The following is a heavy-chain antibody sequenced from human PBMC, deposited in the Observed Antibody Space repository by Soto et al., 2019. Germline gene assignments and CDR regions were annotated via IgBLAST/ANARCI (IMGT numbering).Heavy chain of an antibody. Sequence: QVQLQESGPGLVKPSQTLSLTCTVSGGSISSGSYYWSWIRQHPGKGLEWIGYIYYTGSPYYNPSLKSRTTISLATSKKQFSLKLTSVTAADTAVYYCARGFSWGDTVDIWGQGTMVTVSS. CDR1: GGSISSGSYY. V-gene: IGHV4-31*03. CDR3: ARGFSWGDTVDI. J-gene: IGHJ3*02. D-gene: IGHD2-15*01. CDR2: IYYTGSP.